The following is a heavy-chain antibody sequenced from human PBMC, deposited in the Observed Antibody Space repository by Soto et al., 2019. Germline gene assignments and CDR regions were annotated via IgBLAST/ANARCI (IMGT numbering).Heavy chain of an antibody. V-gene: IGHV4-61*01. D-gene: IGHD1-26*01. J-gene: IGHJ4*02. Sequence: QVQLQESGPGLVKPSETLSLTCTVSGGSVSSGSYYWSWIRQPPGKGLEWIGYTYYSGSTNYNPSLKSRVTISVDTSKNQFSLKLSSVTAADTAVYYCARVRGRVGATYRYFDYWGQGTLVTVSS. CDR1: GGSVSSGSYY. CDR2: TYYSGST. CDR3: ARVRGRVGATYRYFDY.